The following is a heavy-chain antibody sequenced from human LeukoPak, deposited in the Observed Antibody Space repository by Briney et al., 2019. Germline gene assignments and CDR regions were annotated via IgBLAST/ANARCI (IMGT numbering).Heavy chain of an antibody. Sequence: SETLSLTCTVSGGSISSSSYYWGWIRQPPGKGLEWIGSIYYSGSTYYNPSLKSRVTISVDTSKNQFSLKLSSVTAADTAVYYCARGSRNSGAFDIWGQGTVVTVSS. J-gene: IGHJ3*02. CDR2: IYYSGST. V-gene: IGHV4-39*07. CDR3: ARGSRNSGAFDI. CDR1: GGSISSSSYY. D-gene: IGHD3-10*01.